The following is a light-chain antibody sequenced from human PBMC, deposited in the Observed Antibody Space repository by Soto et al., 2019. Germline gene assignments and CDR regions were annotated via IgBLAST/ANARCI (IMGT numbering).Light chain of an antibody. V-gene: IGKV1-5*01. CDR3: QQCYIYWT. CDR2: DAS. CDR1: QTINNC. Sequence: DSTMSQSPSTLSGSVGDTDTINCRASQTINNCLAWYQQKPGKAPKLLISDASSLEPGVPSRFSGSGSGTEFTLSINSLQPDDFATYYCQQCYIYWTFGQGTKVDIK. J-gene: IGKJ1*01.